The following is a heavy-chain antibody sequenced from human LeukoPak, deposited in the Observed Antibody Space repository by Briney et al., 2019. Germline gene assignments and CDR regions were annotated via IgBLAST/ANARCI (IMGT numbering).Heavy chain of an antibody. CDR1: GYSFTTYY. J-gene: IGHJ6*02. V-gene: IGHV5-10-1*01. D-gene: IGHD2-2*01. CDR2: IDPSDSYT. Sequence: GESLKISCQGSGYSFTTYYITWVRQMPGKGLEWMGRIDPSDSYTNHSPSFQGHVTISSDQSISTAYLQWSSLKASDTAIYYCARRPVATNYYYGMDVWGQGTTVTVSS. CDR3: ARRPVATNYYYGMDV.